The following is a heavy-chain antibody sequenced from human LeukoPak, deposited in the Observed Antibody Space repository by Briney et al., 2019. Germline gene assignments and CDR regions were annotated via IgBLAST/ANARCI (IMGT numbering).Heavy chain of an antibody. CDR2: INPNSGGT. J-gene: IGHJ4*02. D-gene: IGHD6-13*01. CDR3: ARLSVSSWYPYLDY. V-gene: IGHV1-2*02. Sequence: ASVKVSCKASGYTFTGYYMHWVRHSPEQGLECMGWINPNSGGTNYAQKFQGRVTMTRDTSISTAYMELNRLRSDDTAVYYCARLSVSSWYPYLDYWGQGSLVTVSS. CDR1: GYTFTGYY.